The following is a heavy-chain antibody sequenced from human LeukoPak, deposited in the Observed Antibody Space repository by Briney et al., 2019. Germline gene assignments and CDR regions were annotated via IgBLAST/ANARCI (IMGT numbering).Heavy chain of an antibody. V-gene: IGHV1-3*01. CDR2: INAGNGNT. Sequence: GASVKVSCKASGYTFTSYAMHWVRQAPGQRLEWMGWINAGNGNTKYSQKFQGGVTITRDTSASTAYMELSSLRSEDTAVYYCARVSSVSTYYFDYWGQGTLVTVSS. J-gene: IGHJ4*02. D-gene: IGHD3-22*01. CDR1: GYTFTSYA. CDR3: ARVSSVSTYYFDY.